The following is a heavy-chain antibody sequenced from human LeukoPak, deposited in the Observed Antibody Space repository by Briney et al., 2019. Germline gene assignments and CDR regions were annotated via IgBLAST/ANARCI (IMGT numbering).Heavy chain of an antibody. CDR3: ASSWRYYDSSGYYPPFGYYYGMDV. D-gene: IGHD3-22*01. CDR2: IIPILGIA. J-gene: IGHJ6*02. CDR1: GGTFSSYA. Sequence: ASVKVSCKASGGTFSSYAISWVRQAPGQGLEWMGRIIPILGIANYARKFQGRVTITADKSTSTAYMELSSLRSEDTAVYYCASSWRYYDSSGYYPPFGYYYGMDVWGQGTTVTVSS. V-gene: IGHV1-69*04.